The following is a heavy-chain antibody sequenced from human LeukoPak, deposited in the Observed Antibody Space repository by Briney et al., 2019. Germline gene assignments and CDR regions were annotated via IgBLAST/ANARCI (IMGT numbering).Heavy chain of an antibody. J-gene: IGHJ4*02. D-gene: IGHD1-26*01. V-gene: IGHV3-48*03. Sequence: SGGSLRLSCAASGFTFSSYEMNWVRQAPGKGLEWVSYISSSGSTIYYADSVKGRFTISRDNAENSLSLQMNNVRAEDTAVYYCARDDPRVGATETDWGQGTLVTVSS. CDR3: ARDDPRVGATETD. CDR1: GFTFSSYE. CDR2: ISSSGSTI.